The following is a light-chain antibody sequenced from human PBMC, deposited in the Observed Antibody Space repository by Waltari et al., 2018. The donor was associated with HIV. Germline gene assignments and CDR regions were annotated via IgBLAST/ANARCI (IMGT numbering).Light chain of an antibody. CDR1: STDIGGYIY. CDR3: SSFTSSSFWV. V-gene: IGLV2-14*01. CDR2: EVA. Sequence: QSALTQPASVSGSPGQSITISCSGTSTDIGGYIYVSWYQQHPVTAPKLVIYEVAKRPSGISNRFSGSKSGNTASLTSSGLQTEDEADYYCSSFTSSSFWVFGGGTKLTVL. J-gene: IGLJ3*02.